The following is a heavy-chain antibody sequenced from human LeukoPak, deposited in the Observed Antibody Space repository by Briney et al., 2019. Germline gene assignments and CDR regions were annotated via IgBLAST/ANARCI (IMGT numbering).Heavy chain of an antibody. CDR2: INPNNGGT. Sequence: ASVKVSCKASGYTFTGYYMYWVRQAPGQGLEWMGWINPNNGGTNYAQKFQGRVTMTRDTSISTAYMELSRLTSDDTAVYYCARSVGGSITQAFDYWGQGTLVTVSS. CDR3: ARSVGGSITQAFDY. D-gene: IGHD1-14*01. J-gene: IGHJ4*02. CDR1: GYTFTGYY. V-gene: IGHV1-2*02.